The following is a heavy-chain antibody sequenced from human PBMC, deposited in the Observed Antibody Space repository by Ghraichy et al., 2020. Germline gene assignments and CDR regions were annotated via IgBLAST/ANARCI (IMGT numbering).Heavy chain of an antibody. J-gene: IGHJ5*02. CDR2: IIPIFGTA. Sequence: SVKVSCKASGGTFSSYAISWVRQAPGQGLECMGGIIPIFGTANYAQKFQGRVTITADESTSTAYMELSSLRSEDTAVYYCARAGVEMATIHWFDPWGQGTLVTVSS. CDR3: ARAGVEMATIHWFDP. CDR1: GGTFSSYA. D-gene: IGHD5-24*01. V-gene: IGHV1-69*13.